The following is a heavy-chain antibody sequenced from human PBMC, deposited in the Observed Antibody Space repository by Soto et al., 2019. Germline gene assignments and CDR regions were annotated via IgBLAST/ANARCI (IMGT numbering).Heavy chain of an antibody. J-gene: IGHJ4*02. V-gene: IGHV4-30-4*01. CDR2: IHSGGTT. D-gene: IGHD1-26*01. Sequence: QVQLHEPGTRQVELSHTLCLTCTVSGASISNGYYSWSWIRQSPGTGLEWIGHIHSGGTTYSNPSLKSRLTISVDMSKNQFSLKLSSLTAADTAVYYCARGPSGDKVDYWGQGTLVTVSS. CDR1: GASISNGYYS. CDR3: ARGPSGDKVDY.